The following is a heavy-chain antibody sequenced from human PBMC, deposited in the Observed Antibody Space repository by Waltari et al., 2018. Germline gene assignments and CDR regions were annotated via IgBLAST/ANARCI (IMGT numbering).Heavy chain of an antibody. V-gene: IGHV4-61*02. CDR3: ARGHSRGTFWHFDL. CDR2: KYTTGSA. D-gene: IGHD1-1*01. Sequence: QMQLQESDPGLLKPSQTLSLACTVSGGSITTGFYYWTWIRQPAAKGLEWIGRKYTTGSADYNPSLGSRLTISLDTSKNQFFLKLDSVTAADTAVYYCARGHSRGTFWHFDLWGQGTLVTVSS. J-gene: IGHJ2*01. CDR1: GGSITTGFYY.